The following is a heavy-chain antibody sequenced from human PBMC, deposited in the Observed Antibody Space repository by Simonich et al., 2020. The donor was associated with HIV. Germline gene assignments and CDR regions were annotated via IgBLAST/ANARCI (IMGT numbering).Heavy chain of an antibody. CDR1: GGSFSGYY. CDR2: INHSGNN. D-gene: IGHD3-3*01. J-gene: IGHJ4*02. CDR3: ARRDRELILYFDY. Sequence: QVQLQQWGAGLLKPSETLSLTCAVYGGSFSGYYWSCLRQPPGKGLEWIEEINHSGNNNYKSSLNSRATISVDKSKNQFSLKLSSVTAADTAIYYCARRDRELILYFDYWGQGNLVTVSS. V-gene: IGHV4-34*01.